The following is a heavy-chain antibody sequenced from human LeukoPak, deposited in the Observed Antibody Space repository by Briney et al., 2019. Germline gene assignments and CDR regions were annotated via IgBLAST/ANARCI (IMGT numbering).Heavy chain of an antibody. D-gene: IGHD3-10*01. CDR1: GGSISSHY. J-gene: IGHJ5*02. CDR3: ARVPGDYYGSPLNWSYP. CDR2: IYYSGST. V-gene: IGHV4-59*11. Sequence: SETLSLTCTVSGGSISSHYWSWIRQPPGKGLEWIGYIYYSGSTNYNPSLKSRVTISVDTSKNQFSLKLSSVTAADTAVYYCARVPGDYYGSPLNWSYPWGQGTLVTVSS.